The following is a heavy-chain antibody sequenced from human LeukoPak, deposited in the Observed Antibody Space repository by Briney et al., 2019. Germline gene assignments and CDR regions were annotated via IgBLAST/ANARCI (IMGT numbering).Heavy chain of an antibody. V-gene: IGHV3-9*03. CDR1: GFTFDDYA. Sequence: GGSLRLSCAASGFTFDDYAMHWVRQAPGKGLEWVSGISWNSGSIGYADSVKGRFTISRDNAKSSLYLQMNSLRAEDMALYYCAKDISSGWYPGAFDIWGQGTMVTVSS. J-gene: IGHJ3*02. D-gene: IGHD6-19*01. CDR2: ISWNSGSI. CDR3: AKDISSGWYPGAFDI.